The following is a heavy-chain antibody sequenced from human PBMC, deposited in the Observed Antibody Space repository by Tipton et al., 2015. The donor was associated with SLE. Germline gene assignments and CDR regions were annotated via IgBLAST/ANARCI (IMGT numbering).Heavy chain of an antibody. J-gene: IGHJ4*02. CDR3: ARARNYYDSSGYYYSYYFDY. CDR1: GFTFSSYA. CDR2: ISYDGSNK. V-gene: IGHV3-30*04. Sequence: SLRLSCAASGFTFSSYAMHWVRQAPGKGLEWVALISYDGSNKYYADSVKGRFTISRDNSKNTLYLQMNSLGAEDTAVFYCARARNYYDSSGYYYSYYFDYWGQGTLVTVSS. D-gene: IGHD3-22*01.